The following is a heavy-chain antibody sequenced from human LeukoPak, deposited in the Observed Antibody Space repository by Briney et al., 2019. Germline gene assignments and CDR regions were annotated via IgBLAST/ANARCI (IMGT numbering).Heavy chain of an antibody. V-gene: IGHV4-59*08. Sequence: SETLSLTCTVSGGSISSYYWSWIRQPPGKGLEWNGYIYYSGSTNYNPSLKSRVTISVDTSKNQFSLKLSSVTAADTAVYYCATTLYYYDSSGYPNRDDAFGIWGQGTMVTVSS. CDR3: ATTLYYYDSSGYPNRDDAFGI. CDR2: IYYSGST. D-gene: IGHD3-22*01. CDR1: GGSISSYY. J-gene: IGHJ3*02.